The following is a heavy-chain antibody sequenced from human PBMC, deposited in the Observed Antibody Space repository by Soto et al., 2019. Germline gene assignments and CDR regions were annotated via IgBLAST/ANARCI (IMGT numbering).Heavy chain of an antibody. J-gene: IGHJ6*02. CDR3: AKDQEDIVVVPAATVYYYGMDV. CDR1: GFTFSSYG. Sequence: PGGSLRLSCAASGFTFSSYGMHWVRQAPGKGLEWVVVISYDGSNKYYADSVKGRFTISRDNSKNTLYLQMNSLRAEDTAVYYCAKDQEDIVVVPAATVYYYGMDVWGQGTTVTVSS. D-gene: IGHD2-2*01. CDR2: ISYDGSNK. V-gene: IGHV3-30*18.